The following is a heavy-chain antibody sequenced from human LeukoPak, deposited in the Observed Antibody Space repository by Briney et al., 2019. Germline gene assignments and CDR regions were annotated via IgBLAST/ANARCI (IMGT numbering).Heavy chain of an antibody. CDR1: GGSISSYY. J-gene: IGHJ4*02. Sequence: SETLSLTCTVSGGSISSYYWSWIRQPPGKGLEWIGYIYYSGSTYYNPSLKSRVTISVDTSKNQFSLKLSSVTAADTAVYYCARVAPSVAGIESGRFDYWGQGTLVTVSS. CDR3: ARVAPSVAGIESGRFDY. CDR2: IYYSGST. D-gene: IGHD6-19*01. V-gene: IGHV4-59*08.